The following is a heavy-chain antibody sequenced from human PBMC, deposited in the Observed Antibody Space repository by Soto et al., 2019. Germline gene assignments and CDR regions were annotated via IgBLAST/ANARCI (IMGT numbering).Heavy chain of an antibody. J-gene: IGHJ1*01. CDR2: IYYGGST. V-gene: IGHV4-39*01. CDR1: GCSISSSSYY. Sequence: SETLSLTCTISGCSISSSSYYWGWIRQPPGKGLEWIGSIYYGGSTYYNPSLKSRVTISVDTSKNQFSLKLSSVTAADTAVYYCASGQWRGPSAEYFQHWGQGTLVTVSS. CDR3: ASGQWRGPSAEYFQH. D-gene: IGHD6-19*01.